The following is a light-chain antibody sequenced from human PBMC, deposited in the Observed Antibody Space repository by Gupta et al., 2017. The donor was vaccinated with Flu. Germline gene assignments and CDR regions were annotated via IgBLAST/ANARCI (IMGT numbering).Light chain of an antibody. J-gene: IGLJ3*02. V-gene: IGLV1-51*02. Sequence: QSVLTQPPSVSAAPGQKVTISCSGSPSNIGANYVSWYQQLPGTAPRLLIYENNKRPSGIPDRFSGSKSGTSATLGITELQTGDEADYYCGTWDNSLNFARVFGGGTRLTVL. CDR3: GTWDNSLNFARV. CDR2: ENN. CDR1: PSNIGANY.